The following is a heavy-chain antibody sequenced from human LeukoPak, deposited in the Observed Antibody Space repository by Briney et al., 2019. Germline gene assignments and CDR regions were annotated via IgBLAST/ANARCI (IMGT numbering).Heavy chain of an antibody. Sequence: PSETLSLTCTVSGGSISSYYWSWIRQPPGKGLEWIGYIYSSGSTNYTPSLNSRFTISVDTSKNHSSLKLNSVTAADTAVYYCAKQYCSSTSCSYFDYWGQGTLVTVSS. D-gene: IGHD2-2*01. V-gene: IGHV4-59*01. J-gene: IGHJ4*02. CDR1: GGSISSYY. CDR2: IYSSGST. CDR3: AKQYCSSTSCSYFDY.